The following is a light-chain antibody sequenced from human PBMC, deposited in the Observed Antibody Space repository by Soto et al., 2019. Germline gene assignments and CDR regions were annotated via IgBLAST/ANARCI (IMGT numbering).Light chain of an antibody. CDR1: SSDVGGRQY. CDR3: SSYTASSTVV. J-gene: IGLJ1*01. Sequence: QSALTQPASVSGSPGQSITISCTGTSSDVGGRQYVSWYQQHPGKAPKLMIYEVSNRPSGVSNRFSASKSGNTASLSISGLQAEDEADYYCSSYTASSTVVFGTGTKLTVL. CDR2: EVS. V-gene: IGLV2-14*01.